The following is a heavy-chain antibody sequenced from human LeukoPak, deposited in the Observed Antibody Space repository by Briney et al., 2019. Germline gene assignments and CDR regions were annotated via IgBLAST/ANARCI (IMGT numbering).Heavy chain of an antibody. CDR3: ARDVSGYAWFDP. Sequence: SETLSLTCAVYGGSFSGYYWSWIRQPPGKGLEWIGSIYHSGSTYYNPSLKSRVTISVDTSKNQFSLKLSSVTAADTAVYYCARDVSGYAWFDPWGQGTLVTVSS. CDR1: GGSFSGYY. D-gene: IGHD3-22*01. CDR2: IYHSGST. V-gene: IGHV4-34*01. J-gene: IGHJ5*02.